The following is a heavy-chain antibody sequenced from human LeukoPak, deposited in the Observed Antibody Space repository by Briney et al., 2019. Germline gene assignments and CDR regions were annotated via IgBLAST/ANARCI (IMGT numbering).Heavy chain of an antibody. CDR3: ARGSGVHV. J-gene: IGHJ4*02. CDR1: GFTFRTHS. D-gene: IGHD3-10*01. V-gene: IGHV3-21*04. Sequence: GGSLRLSCEASGFTFRTHSMNWDRQAPGKGLEWVSAITKSSTYVYYADSVKGRFTISRDNANNSLFLQMNNLGVDDTGVYYCARGSGVHVWGQGTLVLVSS. CDR2: ITKSSTYV.